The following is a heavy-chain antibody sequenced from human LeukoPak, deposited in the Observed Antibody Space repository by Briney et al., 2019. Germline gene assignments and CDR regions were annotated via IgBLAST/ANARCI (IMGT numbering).Heavy chain of an antibody. Sequence: PGGSLSLSCAASGFSFSDFWMSWVSKAPGKGLEWVANIDQDGYEKYYVDSVKGRFTISRDNAKNSLYLQMNSLRAEDTAVYYCARDGHGYSTYWGQGTLVTVSS. CDR1: GFSFSDFW. J-gene: IGHJ4*02. V-gene: IGHV3-7*01. CDR3: ARDGHGYSTY. D-gene: IGHD6-13*01. CDR2: IDQDGYEK.